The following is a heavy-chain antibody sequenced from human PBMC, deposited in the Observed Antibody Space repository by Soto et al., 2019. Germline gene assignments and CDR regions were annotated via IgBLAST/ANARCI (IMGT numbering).Heavy chain of an antibody. V-gene: IGHV1-46*01. Sequence: EASVKVSCKASGYTFTSYYMHWVRQAPGQGLEWMGIINPSGGSTSYAQKFQGRVTMTRDTSTSTVYMELSSLRSEDTAVYYCAREVVVVPAALLFVGFDPWGQGTLVTVSS. CDR2: INPSGGST. CDR1: GYTFTSYY. CDR3: AREVVVVPAALLFVGFDP. J-gene: IGHJ5*02. D-gene: IGHD2-2*01.